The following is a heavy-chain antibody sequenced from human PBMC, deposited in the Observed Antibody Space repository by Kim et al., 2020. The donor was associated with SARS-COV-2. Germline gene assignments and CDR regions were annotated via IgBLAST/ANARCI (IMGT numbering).Heavy chain of an antibody. CDR2: ISSSSSYI. V-gene: IGHV3-21*04. CDR3: ARVLTSGWSYFDY. CDR1: GFTFSSYS. Sequence: GGSLRLSCAASGFTFSSYSMNWVRQAPGKGLEWVSSISSSSSYIYYADSVKGRFTISRDNARASLYLQMNSLRAEDTAVYYCARVLTSGWSYFDYWGQRNHVTGPS. D-gene: IGHD6-19*01. J-gene: IGHJ4*02.